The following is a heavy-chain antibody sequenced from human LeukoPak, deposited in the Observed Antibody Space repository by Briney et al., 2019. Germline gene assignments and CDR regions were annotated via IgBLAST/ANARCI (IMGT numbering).Heavy chain of an antibody. CDR1: GFTFDDYA. D-gene: IGHD3-3*01. Sequence: GGSLRLSCAASGFTFDDYAMHWVRQAPGKGLEWVSGISWNSGSIGYADAVKGRFTISRDNAKNSLYLQMNSLRAEDTAVYYCARGDYDFWSGYYTTFGYWGQGTLVTVSS. CDR2: ISWNSGSI. V-gene: IGHV3-9*01. CDR3: ARGDYDFWSGYYTTFGY. J-gene: IGHJ4*02.